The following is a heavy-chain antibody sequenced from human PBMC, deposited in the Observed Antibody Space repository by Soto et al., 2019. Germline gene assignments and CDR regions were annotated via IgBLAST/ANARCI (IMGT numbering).Heavy chain of an antibody. CDR2: IYATGTT. CDR1: GASISGYY. V-gene: IGHV4-4*07. Sequence: LSLTCTVSGASISGYYWSWIRKSAGKGLEWIGRIYATGTTDYNPSLKSRVMMSVDTSKKQFSLKLRSATAADTAVYYCVRDGTKTLRDWFDPWGQGISVTVSS. CDR3: VRDGTKTLRDWFDP. D-gene: IGHD1-1*01. J-gene: IGHJ5*02.